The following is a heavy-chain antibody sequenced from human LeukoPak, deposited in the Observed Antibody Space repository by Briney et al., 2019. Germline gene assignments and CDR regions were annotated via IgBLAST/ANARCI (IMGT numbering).Heavy chain of an antibody. V-gene: IGHV1-69*05. Sequence: SVKVSCKASGGTFSSYAISWVRQAPGQGLEWMGGIIPIFGTANYAQKFQGRVTITTDESTSTAYMELSSLRSEDTAVYYCAAHYYVSSALDYWGQGTLVTVSS. CDR1: GGTFSSYA. CDR2: IIPIFGTA. J-gene: IGHJ4*02. CDR3: AAHYYVSSALDY. D-gene: IGHD3-22*01.